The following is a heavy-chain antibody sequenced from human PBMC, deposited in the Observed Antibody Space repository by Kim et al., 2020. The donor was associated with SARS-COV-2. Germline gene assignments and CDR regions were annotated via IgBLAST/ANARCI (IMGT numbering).Heavy chain of an antibody. J-gene: IGHJ4*02. CDR2: TFWDDDE. Sequence: SGPTLVKPTQTLTLTCTFSGFSFSTSGVGVGWIRQPPGKALEWLALTFWDDDERYSPSLKSSLTLTKDTSKNQVVLTMTNMDPVDTGTYYCVRYNSGFDSWGQGTLAT. V-gene: IGHV2-5*04. CDR1: GFSFSTSGVG. D-gene: IGHD1-1*01. CDR3: VRYNSGFDS.